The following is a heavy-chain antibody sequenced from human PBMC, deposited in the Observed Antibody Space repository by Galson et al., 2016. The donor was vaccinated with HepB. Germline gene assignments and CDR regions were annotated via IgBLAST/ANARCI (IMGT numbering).Heavy chain of an antibody. Sequence: SVKVSCKASGYTFTNYGISWVRQAPGQGLEWMGWISDYNTKTNDAEKFQGRVTMTTDTSTSTAYMELRSLRSDDTAVYYCARNSSYYYASRGYGFDIWGQGTMVTVSS. CDR2: ISDYNTKT. D-gene: IGHD3-22*01. J-gene: IGHJ3*02. CDR1: GYTFTNYG. V-gene: IGHV1-18*01. CDR3: ARNSSYYYASRGYGFDI.